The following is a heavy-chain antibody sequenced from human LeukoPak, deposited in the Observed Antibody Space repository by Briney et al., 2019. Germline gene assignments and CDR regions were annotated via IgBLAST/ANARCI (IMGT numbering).Heavy chain of an antibody. D-gene: IGHD1-26*01. CDR3: ATVGGQVGATTLGFLDY. CDR2: FDPEDGET. Sequence: ASVKVSCKVSGYTLTELSMHWVRQAPGKGLEWMGGFDPEDGETIYAQKFQGRVTMTEDTSTDTAYMELSSLRSEDTAVYYCATVGGQVGATTLGFLDYWGQGTLVTVSS. J-gene: IGHJ4*02. CDR1: GYTLTELS. V-gene: IGHV1-24*01.